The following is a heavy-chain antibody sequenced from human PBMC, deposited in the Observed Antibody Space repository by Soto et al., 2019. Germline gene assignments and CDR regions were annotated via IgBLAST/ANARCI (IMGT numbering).Heavy chain of an antibody. J-gene: IGHJ4*02. V-gene: IGHV4-61*01. Sequence: SETLSLTCTVSGGSVSIGSHYWSWIRQPPGKGLEWIAYIYHSGSTDYNPSLKSRVTISVDLSRNQFSLRLDSVTAADTAVYYCARPGGYNFWGKGSFVGYYFDYWGQGTLVTVSS. CDR2: IYHSGST. CDR3: ARPGGYNFWGKGSFVGYYFDY. D-gene: IGHD3-3*01. CDR1: GGSVSIGSHY.